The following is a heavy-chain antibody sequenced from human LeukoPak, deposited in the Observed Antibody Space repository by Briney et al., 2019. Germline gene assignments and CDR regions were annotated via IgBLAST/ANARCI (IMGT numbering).Heavy chain of an antibody. CDR1: EFTFSSYS. D-gene: IGHD3-22*01. CDR3: SRVRGYYDSSGYYYGY. V-gene: IGHV3-21*01. J-gene: IGHJ4*02. CDR2: ISSSSTYI. Sequence: GGSLRLSCAASEFTFSSYSMNWVRQAPGEWLEWVSSISSSSTYIYYADSVTGRFTISRDNAKHSLYLQMNSQRAEDTAVYYCSRVRGYYDSSGYYYGYWGQGTLVTVSS.